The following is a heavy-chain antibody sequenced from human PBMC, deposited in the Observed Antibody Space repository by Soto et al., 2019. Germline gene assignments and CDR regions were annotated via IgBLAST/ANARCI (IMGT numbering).Heavy chain of an antibody. CDR2: MNPDNGRT. CDR3: AREGCRARWLDP. Sequence: ASVKVSCKASGYTFTGYFIHWVRQAPGQGLEWMGWMNPDNGRTFYAPEFQGRVTLTRDTSISTAYMELNSLKSDDTAVYFCAREGCRARWLDPWGQGTLVTVS. V-gene: IGHV1-2*02. CDR1: GYTFTGYF. D-gene: IGHD2-15*01. J-gene: IGHJ5*02.